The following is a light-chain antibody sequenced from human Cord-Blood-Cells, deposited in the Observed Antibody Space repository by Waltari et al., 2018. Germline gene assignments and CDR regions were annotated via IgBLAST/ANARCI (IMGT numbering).Light chain of an antibody. Sequence: SSELTQPSSVSVSPGQTARITCSGAVLARKKYARWFQQKPGQAPVLVIYKVSERPSGIPERFSGSSSGTTVTLTISGAQVEDEAYYYCYSAADNNVVFGGGTKLTVL. J-gene: IGLJ2*01. CDR1: VLARKKY. V-gene: IGLV3-27*01. CDR2: KVS. CDR3: YSAADNNVV.